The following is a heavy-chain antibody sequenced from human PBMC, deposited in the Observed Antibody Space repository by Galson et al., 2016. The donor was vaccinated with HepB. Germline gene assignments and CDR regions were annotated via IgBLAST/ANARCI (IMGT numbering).Heavy chain of an antibody. CDR1: GFTFSTNW. CDR3: ARDLGGSAGAFNWFDP. V-gene: IGHV3-74*01. Sequence: SLRLSCAASGFTFSTNWMHWVRQAPGKGLVWVSRINGDGTITDYADSVKGRFTISRDNAENTLYLQMNSLRVEDTAVYYCARDLGGSAGAFNWFDPWGQGTLVTVSS. J-gene: IGHJ5*02. D-gene: IGHD1-26*01. CDR2: INGDGTIT.